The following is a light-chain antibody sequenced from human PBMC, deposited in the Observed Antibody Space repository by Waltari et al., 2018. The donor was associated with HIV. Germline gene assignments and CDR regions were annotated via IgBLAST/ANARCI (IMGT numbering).Light chain of an antibody. CDR1: WSDAGDDGY. CDR2: DGT. V-gene: IGLV2-14*03. Sequence: QSDLTQPASVSGSPGQSITLTCTGNWSDAGDDGYVAWYQQRPCNAPKVIIHDGTNRPSGVSDRFSGSKSGDTASLTISGLQAEDEAIYYCSPYTANSVFFGGGTRLTVL. J-gene: IGLJ2*01. CDR3: SPYTANSVF.